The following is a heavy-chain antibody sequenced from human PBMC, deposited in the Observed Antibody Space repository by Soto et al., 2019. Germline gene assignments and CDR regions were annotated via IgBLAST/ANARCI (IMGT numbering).Heavy chain of an antibody. CDR2: IYYSGST. CDR3: ARADYYDSSGYYYVYFDY. Sequence: QVQLQESGPGLVKPSETLSLTCTVSGGSISSYYWSWIRQPPGKGLEWIGYIYYSGSTNYNPSLKSRVPISVDTSKNQFYLKLSSVTAADTAVYYCARADYYDSSGYYYVYFDYWGQGTLVTVSS. CDR1: GGSISSYY. D-gene: IGHD3-22*01. J-gene: IGHJ4*02. V-gene: IGHV4-59*01.